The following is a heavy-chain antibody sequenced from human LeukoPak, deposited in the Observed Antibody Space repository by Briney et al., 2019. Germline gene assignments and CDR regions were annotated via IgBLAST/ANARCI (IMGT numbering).Heavy chain of an antibody. V-gene: IGHV4-59*12. D-gene: IGHD6-13*01. CDR1: GGSISSYY. Sequence: SETLSLTCTVSGGSISSYYWSWIRQPPGKGLEWIGYIYYSGSTNYNPSLKSRVTISVDTSKNQFSLKLSSVTAADTAVYYCARSPSSSWYEGGGFDYWGQGTLVTVSS. CDR3: ARSPSSSWYEGGGFDY. CDR2: IYYSGST. J-gene: IGHJ4*02.